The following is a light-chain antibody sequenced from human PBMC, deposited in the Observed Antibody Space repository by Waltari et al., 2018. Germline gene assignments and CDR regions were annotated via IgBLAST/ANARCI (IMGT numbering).Light chain of an antibody. CDR3: CSYAGSRTYV. J-gene: IGLJ1*01. Sequence: QSALTQPASVSGSPGQSITISCTGTSSDVGNFNLFSWYQQHPGKIPKPLIYEVPKRPSGVSNHFSGSKSGNTASLTISGLRAEDEADYYCCSYAGSRTYVFGTGTKVTVL. CDR1: SSDVGNFNL. CDR2: EVP. V-gene: IGLV2-23*02.